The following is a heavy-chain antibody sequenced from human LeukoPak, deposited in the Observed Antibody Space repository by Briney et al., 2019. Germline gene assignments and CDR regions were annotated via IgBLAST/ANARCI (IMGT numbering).Heavy chain of an antibody. V-gene: IGHV3-74*03. Sequence: GGSLRLSCAASGFTFSSYWMHWVRQAPGKGLVWVSGTNTDGSSTMYADSVKGRFTIARDNAKNTLYLQMNSLRAEDTAVYYCYGANAEHWGQGTLVTISS. D-gene: IGHD4-23*01. J-gene: IGHJ1*01. CDR1: GFTFSSYW. CDR2: TNTDGSST. CDR3: YGANAEH.